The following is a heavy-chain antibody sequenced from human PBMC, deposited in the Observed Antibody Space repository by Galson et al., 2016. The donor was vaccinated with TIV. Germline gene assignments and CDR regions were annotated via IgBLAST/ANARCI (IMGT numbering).Heavy chain of an antibody. CDR1: GFPLTTSGVG. V-gene: IGHV2-5*02. J-gene: IGHJ4*02. D-gene: IGHD5-12*01. Sequence: PALVKPTQTLTLTCTFSGFPLTTSGVGVGWIRQSPRRALEFLALIYWDDDERYSPSLRNRLTIAKDTSKTQVVLTMTNMDPADTATYYCVHYSGHDYATWYFDYWGQGTLVTVSS. CDR2: IYWDDDE. CDR3: VHYSGHDYATWYFDY.